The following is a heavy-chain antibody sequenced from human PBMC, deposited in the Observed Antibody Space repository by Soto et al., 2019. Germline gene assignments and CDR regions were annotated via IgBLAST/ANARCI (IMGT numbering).Heavy chain of an antibody. J-gene: IGHJ6*02. D-gene: IGHD6-13*01. CDR1: GSIFHRDR. CDR2: ISAYNGNT. Sequence: SCTSAGSIFHRDRISWVRQAPAQVLEWMGWISAYNGNTNYAQKLQGRVTMTTDTSTSTAYMELRSLRSDDTAVYYCASSGTGTETNYYYYGMDVWGQGTTVTVSS. V-gene: IGHV1-18*01. CDR3: ASSGTGTETNYYYYGMDV.